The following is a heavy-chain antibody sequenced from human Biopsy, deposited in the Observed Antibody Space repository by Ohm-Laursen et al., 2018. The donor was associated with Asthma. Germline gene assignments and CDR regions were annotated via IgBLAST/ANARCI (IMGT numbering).Heavy chain of an antibody. D-gene: IGHD3-9*01. CDR2: IIPIFGTA. V-gene: IGHV1-69*13. CDR3: ARASYDILTGYYNYFDY. Sequence: ASVKVSCKASGGTFSSYAISWVRQAPGQGLEWMGGIIPIFGTANYAQKFQGRVTITADESTSTAYMELSSLRSEDTAVYYWARASYDILTGYYNYFDYWGQGTLVTVSS. J-gene: IGHJ4*02. CDR1: GGTFSSYA.